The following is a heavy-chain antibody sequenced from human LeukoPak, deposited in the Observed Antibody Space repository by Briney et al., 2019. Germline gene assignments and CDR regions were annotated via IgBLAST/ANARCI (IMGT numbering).Heavy chain of an antibody. CDR1: GFIFSGSA. D-gene: IGHD3-3*01. CDR2: IRSVAHSYAT. CDR3: TTRFTIFGVVTADS. J-gene: IGHJ4*02. Sequence: HPGGSLRLSCAASGFIFSGSAMHWVRQTSGKGLEWVGRIRSVAHSYATAYAASVKGRFTISRDDSKNTAYLQMNSLKTEDTAVYYCTTRFTIFGVVTADSWGQGTLVTVSS. V-gene: IGHV3-73*01.